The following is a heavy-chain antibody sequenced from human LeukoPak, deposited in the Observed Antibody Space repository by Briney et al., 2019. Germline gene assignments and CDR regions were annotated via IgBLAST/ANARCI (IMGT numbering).Heavy chain of an antibody. Sequence: SVKVSCKASGGTFSSYAISWVRQAPGQGLEWMGGIIPIFGTANYAQKFQGRVTITADESTSTAYMELSSLRSEDTAVYYCARARGIAAAGTTYFGYWGQGTLVTVSS. CDR1: GGTFSSYA. D-gene: IGHD6-13*01. CDR2: IIPIFGTA. J-gene: IGHJ4*02. V-gene: IGHV1-69*01. CDR3: ARARGIAAAGTTYFGY.